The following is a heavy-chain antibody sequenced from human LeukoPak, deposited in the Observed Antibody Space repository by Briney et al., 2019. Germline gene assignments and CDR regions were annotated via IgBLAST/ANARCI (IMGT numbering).Heavy chain of an antibody. D-gene: IGHD3-16*01. J-gene: IGHJ4*02. CDR3: GRAFPPLRTSSAGDL. CDR2: ISGLSTHI. V-gene: IGHV3-21*01. Sequence: GGSLRLSCAASGFSFSNYVMSWVRQAPGKGLEWVSSISGLSTHIYYGDSVKGRFSISRDNAKNSVYLQMNSLGVEDTAIYYCGRAFPPLRTSSAGDLWGQGILVTVSS. CDR1: GFSFSNYV.